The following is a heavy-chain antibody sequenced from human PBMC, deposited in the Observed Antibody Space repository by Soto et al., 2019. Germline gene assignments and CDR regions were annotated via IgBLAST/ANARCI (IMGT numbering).Heavy chain of an antibody. CDR3: ARGIGETDV. J-gene: IGHJ6*04. D-gene: IGHD3-10*01. Sequence: GGSLRLSCAASGFTFSSYAMSWVRQAPGKGLEWVSYISSSSSTIYYADSVKGRFTISRDNAKNSLYLQMNSLRAEDTAVYYCARGIGETDVWGKGTTVTVSS. CDR1: GFTFSSYA. CDR2: ISSSSSTI. V-gene: IGHV3-48*01.